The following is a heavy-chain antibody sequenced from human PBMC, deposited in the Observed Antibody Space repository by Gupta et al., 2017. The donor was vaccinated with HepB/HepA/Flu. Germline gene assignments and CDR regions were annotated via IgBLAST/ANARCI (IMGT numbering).Heavy chain of an antibody. D-gene: IGHD2-15*01. CDR2: IAKRGST. CDR3: ATIMDSGYEYCHGGSCYYMDV. Sequence: QVQLQESGPGLVKPSETLSLTCTVSGASISTSDWSWIRQPAGKGLEWIGRIAKRGSTKYNSALKSRVTMSADTSKSQFSLKLSSVTTADTAIYYCATIMDSGYEYCHGGSCYYMDVWGKGTTGTVSS. CDR1: GASISTSD. J-gene: IGHJ6*03. V-gene: IGHV4-4*07.